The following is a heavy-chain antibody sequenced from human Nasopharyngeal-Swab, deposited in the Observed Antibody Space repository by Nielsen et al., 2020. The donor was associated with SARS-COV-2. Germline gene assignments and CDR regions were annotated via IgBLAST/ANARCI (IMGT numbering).Heavy chain of an antibody. Sequence: VRQAPGKGQEWVASTSNDGINTYYRDSVRARFTISRDNSRNTLYLQMNNLKTEDTAAYFCAKDLAIKVAATGLDYFGMDVWGQGTTVTVSS. CDR2: TSNDGINT. D-gene: IGHD6-19*01. CDR3: AKDLAIKVAATGLDYFGMDV. V-gene: IGHV3-30*18. J-gene: IGHJ6*02.